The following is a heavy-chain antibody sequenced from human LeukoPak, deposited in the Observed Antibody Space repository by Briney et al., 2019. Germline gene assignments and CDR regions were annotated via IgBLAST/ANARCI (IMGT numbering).Heavy chain of an antibody. V-gene: IGHV4-59*01. CDR3: ARETGDYYDSSGYDNWFDP. D-gene: IGHD3-22*01. CDR2: IYYSGST. Sequence: SETLSLTCTVSGGSISSYYWNWIRQPPGKGLEWIGYIYYSGSTNYDPSLKSRVTISVDTSKNQFSLKLSSVTAADTAVYYCARETGDYYDSSGYDNWFDPWGQGTLVTVSS. J-gene: IGHJ5*02. CDR1: GGSISSYY.